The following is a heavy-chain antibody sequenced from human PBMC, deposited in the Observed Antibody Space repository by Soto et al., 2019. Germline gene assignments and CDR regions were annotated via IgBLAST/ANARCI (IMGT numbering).Heavy chain of an antibody. D-gene: IGHD2-2*01. Sequence: SETLSLTCSVSGDTISNTYYWGWIRQPPGKVLEWVGTIYESGSTYYNPSLHSRVIMSVDTSKNPFSLKLTSVTAADTAVYFCARVMDKIVVVPRVFYRINWFDPWGPGIQVTVSS. CDR3: ARVMDKIVVVPRVFYRINWFDP. V-gene: IGHV4-38-2*02. CDR2: IYESGST. CDR1: GDTISNTYY. J-gene: IGHJ5*02.